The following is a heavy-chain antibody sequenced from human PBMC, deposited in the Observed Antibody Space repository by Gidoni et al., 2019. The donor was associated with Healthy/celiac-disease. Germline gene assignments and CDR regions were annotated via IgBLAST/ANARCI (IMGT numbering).Heavy chain of an antibody. D-gene: IGHD3-3*01. CDR3: ARGVRWLLFYYYYYMDV. CDR2: INHSGST. J-gene: IGHJ6*03. Sequence: QVQLQQWGAGLLKPSETLSLTCAVYGGSFSGYYWSWIRQPPGKGLEWIGEINHSGSTNYNPSLKSRVTISVDTSKNQFSLKLSSVTAADTAVYYCARGVRWLLFYYYYYMDVWGKGDHGHRLL. CDR1: GGSFSGYY. V-gene: IGHV4-34*01.